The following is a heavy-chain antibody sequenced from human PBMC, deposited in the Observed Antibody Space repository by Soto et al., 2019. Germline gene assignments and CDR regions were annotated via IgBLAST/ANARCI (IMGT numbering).Heavy chain of an antibody. V-gene: IGHV1-18*01. J-gene: IGHJ6*02. D-gene: IGHD2-15*01. CDR1: GYTFTSYG. CDR3: AGDCSGGSCYYADYYYGMDV. CDR2: ISAYNGNT. Sequence: ASVKVSCKASGYTFTSYGISWVRQAPGQGLEWMGWISAYNGNTNYAQKLQGRVTMTTDTSTSTAYMELRSLRSDDTAVYYCAGDCSGGSCYYADYYYGMDVWGQGTTVTVSS.